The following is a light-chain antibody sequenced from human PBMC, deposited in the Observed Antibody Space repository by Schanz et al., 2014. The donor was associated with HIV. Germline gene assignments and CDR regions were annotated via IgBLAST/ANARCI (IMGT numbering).Light chain of an antibody. Sequence: EIVLTQSPGTLSLSPGERATLRCRATQVVSSNYLAWYQQKPGLAPRLLIYGASNRATGIPHRFSGSGSGADFTLSISRLEPEDFAVYYCQQYGRSPYTFGQGTKVEIK. CDR2: GAS. V-gene: IGKV3-20*01. CDR1: QVVSSNY. CDR3: QQYGRSPYT. J-gene: IGKJ2*01.